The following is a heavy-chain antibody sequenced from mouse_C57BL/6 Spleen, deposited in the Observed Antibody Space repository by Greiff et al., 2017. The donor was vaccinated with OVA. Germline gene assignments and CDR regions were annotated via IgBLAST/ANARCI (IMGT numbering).Heavy chain of an antibody. CDR1: GFTFSDYG. Sequence: EVQVVESGGGLVKPGGSLKLSCAASGFTFSDYGMHWVRQAPEKGLEWVAYISSGSSTIYYADTVKGRFTISRDNAKNTLFLQMTSLRSEDTAMYYCARGWDYDARDYWGQGTSVTVSS. CDR3: ARGWDYDARDY. CDR2: ISSGSSTI. J-gene: IGHJ4*01. V-gene: IGHV5-17*01.